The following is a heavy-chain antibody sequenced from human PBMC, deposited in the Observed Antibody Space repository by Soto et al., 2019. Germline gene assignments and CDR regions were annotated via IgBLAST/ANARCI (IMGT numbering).Heavy chain of an antibody. CDR1: GFTFSDYA. J-gene: IGHJ6*02. CDR3: AKDHGMDV. Sequence: LRLSCVASGFTFSDYAMAWVRQSPGKGLEWVSSISGSGGSTYYADSVKGRCTISRDNSKNTVFLQMNSLRAEDTDVYYCAKDHGMDVWGQGATVTVSS. V-gene: IGHV3-23*01. CDR2: ISGSGGST.